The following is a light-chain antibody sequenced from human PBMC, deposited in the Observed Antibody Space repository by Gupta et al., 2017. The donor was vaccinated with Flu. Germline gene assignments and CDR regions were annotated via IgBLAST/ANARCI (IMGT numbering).Light chain of an antibody. J-gene: IGLJ3*02. CDR2: EDD. CDR1: SGSVVRNY. V-gene: IGLV6-57*01. Sequence: FLLTQPHSVSESPGKPVTISCTRTSGSVVRNYVQWYQQRPGRSPTTMIYEDDRRPPGVPDRVSASIDSSSNSASLTISGRKKEDEADYYCQSDDAANQWVFGGGTKLTVL. CDR3: QSDDAANQWV.